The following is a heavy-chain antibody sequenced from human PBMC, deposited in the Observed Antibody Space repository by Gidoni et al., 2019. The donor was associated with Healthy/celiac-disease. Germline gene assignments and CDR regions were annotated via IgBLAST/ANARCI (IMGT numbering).Heavy chain of an antibody. Sequence: QVQLVQSGPEVTKPGSSVKVSCKAAGGTFCSYASSWVRQAPGQGLEGMGRIRPIFGTANYAQKFQGRVTITADESTSTAYMELSSLRSEDTAVYYCARRSSPARYYYGMDVWGQGTTVTVSS. J-gene: IGHJ6*02. V-gene: IGHV1-69*01. CDR2: IRPIFGTA. CDR3: ARRSSPARYYYGMDV. CDR1: GGTFCSYA.